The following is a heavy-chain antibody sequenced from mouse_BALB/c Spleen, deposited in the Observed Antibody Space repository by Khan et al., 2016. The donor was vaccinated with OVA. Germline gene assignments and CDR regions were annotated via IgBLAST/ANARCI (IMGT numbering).Heavy chain of an antibody. J-gene: IGHJ3*01. CDR1: GYIFIDYN. Sequence: QVQLKESGTELARPGASVKLSCKASGYIFIDYNINWVKQRTEQGLEWIGEISPGSGNTYYNEKFKGKATLTADKSSSTAYMQLSSLTSEDSAVYCCAREWGSWFPYWGQGTLITVSA. D-gene: IGHD1-3*01. V-gene: IGHV1-77*01. CDR2: ISPGSGNT. CDR3: AREWGSWFPY.